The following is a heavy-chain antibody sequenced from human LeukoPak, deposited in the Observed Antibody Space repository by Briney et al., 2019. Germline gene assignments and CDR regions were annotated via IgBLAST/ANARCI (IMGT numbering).Heavy chain of an antibody. CDR3: ARDDDTRGHYSPLQS. CDR1: GFSLTTHG. D-gene: IGHD3-22*01. J-gene: IGHJ5*02. V-gene: IGHV3-33*01. Sequence: PGGSLRLSCAVSGFSLTTHGMHWVRQAPGKGLEWVAVLWSHGRNEYYPDSVKGRFSVSRDTSRGTLHLQMDSLRGEDTAIYSCARDDDTRGHYSPLQSWGQGTRVTVSS. CDR2: LWSHGRNE.